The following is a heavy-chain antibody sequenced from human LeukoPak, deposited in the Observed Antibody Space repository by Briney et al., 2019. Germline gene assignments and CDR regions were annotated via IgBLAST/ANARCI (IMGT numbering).Heavy chain of an antibody. CDR2: VVPADSDT. J-gene: IGHJ4*02. V-gene: IGHV5-51*01. CDR1: GYSLTNSW. CDR3: ARHGGAFDY. D-gene: IGHD4-17*01. Sequence: GESLKILCYGSGYSLTNSWIDWVRQMPGKGLEWMGVVVPADSDTRYSPSFQCQVTFSADKSISTAYLQWSSLKASDSAMYYCARHGGAFDYWGQGTLVTVSS.